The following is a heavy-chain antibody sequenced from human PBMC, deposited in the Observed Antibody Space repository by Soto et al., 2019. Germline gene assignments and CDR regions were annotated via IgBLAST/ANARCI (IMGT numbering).Heavy chain of an antibody. D-gene: IGHD2-2*01. V-gene: IGHV3-23*01. CDR3: AKRKLEWLYCKSTTCYPFDY. CDR2: ISGRGDST. CDR1: GFTFSSYG. J-gene: IGHJ4*02. Sequence: EVQLSESGGGLVQAGGSLRLSCAASGFTFSSYGLSWVRQAPGKGLEWVSGISGRGDSTYYADSVKGRFTISRHNSKNTLYLQMDSLRAEDTALYYCAKRKLEWLYCKSTTCYPFDYWGQGTLVTVSS.